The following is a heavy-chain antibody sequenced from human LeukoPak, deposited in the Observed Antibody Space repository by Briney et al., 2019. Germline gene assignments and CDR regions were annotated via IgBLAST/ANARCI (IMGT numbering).Heavy chain of an antibody. CDR2: ISWNSGYI. D-gene: IGHD1-26*01. CDR3: ARYSGSSRNAFDM. CDR1: GFTFDDYA. J-gene: IGHJ3*02. Sequence: GRSLGLSCAASGFTFDDYAMHWVRQAPGKGLEWVSSISWNSGYIVYVDSVKGRFTLSRDNAKNSLYLQMNSLRAEDTALYYCARYSGSSRNAFDMWGQGTMVSVSS. V-gene: IGHV3-9*01.